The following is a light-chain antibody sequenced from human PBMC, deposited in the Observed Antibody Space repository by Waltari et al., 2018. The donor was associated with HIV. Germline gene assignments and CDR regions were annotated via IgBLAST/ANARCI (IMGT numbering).Light chain of an antibody. V-gene: IGLV3-21*02. J-gene: IGLJ2*01. CDR2: NDD. CDR3: QVWDNSRDHLV. Sequence: SYVLTQPPSVSVAPGQTARIACGGNNIGSISVHWYQQKTGQAPVLVVDNDDDRPSGIPKRFSGSNSGNTATLTISRVEAGDEADYYCQVWDNSRDHLVFGGGTKLTVL. CDR1: NIGSIS.